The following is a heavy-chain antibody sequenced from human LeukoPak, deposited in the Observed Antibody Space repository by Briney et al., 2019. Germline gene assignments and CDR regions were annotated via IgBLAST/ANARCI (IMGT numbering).Heavy chain of an antibody. CDR1: GVSLSGSY. D-gene: IGHD3-9*01. CDR3: ARYDSSRAGFDF. J-gene: IGHJ4*02. CDR2: IFYTGAT. V-gene: IGHV4-59*01. Sequence: SETLSLTCTVSGVSLSGSYWSWLRQPPGKGLEWIGYIFYTGATYYSPSLKGRITISLDTSQNQFSLKMNSVTAADTAIYFCARYDSSRAGFDFWGQGALVTVSS.